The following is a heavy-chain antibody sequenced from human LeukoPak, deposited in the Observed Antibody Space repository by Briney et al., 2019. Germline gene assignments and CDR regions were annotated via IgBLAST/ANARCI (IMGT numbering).Heavy chain of an antibody. CDR1: GFTFDDYS. CDR3: AKAGGSSSVWSRDAFDI. J-gene: IGHJ3*02. CDR2: ITWDGTRT. D-gene: IGHD6-6*01. V-gene: IGHV3-43*01. Sequence: GGSLRLSCAASGFTFDDYSMHWVRQAPGKGLEWVSLITWDGTRTYYADSVKGRFTISRDNSKNTLYLQMNSLRAEDTAVYYCAKAGGSSSVWSRDAFDIWGQGTMVTVSS.